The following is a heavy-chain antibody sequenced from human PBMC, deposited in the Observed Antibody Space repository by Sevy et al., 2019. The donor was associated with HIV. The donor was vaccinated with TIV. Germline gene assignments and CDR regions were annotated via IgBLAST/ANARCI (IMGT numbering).Heavy chain of an antibody. CDR1: GGTFSSYA. CDR2: IIPIFRTA. J-gene: IGHJ6*02. CDR3: SRDGYCSSTSCTYYYYYGMDV. V-gene: IGHV1-69*13. Sequence: ATVKVSCKASGGTFSSYAISWVRQAPGQGLERMGGIIPIFRTANYSQKFQGRVTISAAESTSTASMELSSLRSEDTAVYCWSRDGYCSSTSCTYYYYYGMDVWGQGTKVTVSS. D-gene: IGHD2-2*01.